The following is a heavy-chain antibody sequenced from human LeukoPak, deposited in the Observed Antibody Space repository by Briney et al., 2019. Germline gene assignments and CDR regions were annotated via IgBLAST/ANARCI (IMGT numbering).Heavy chain of an antibody. D-gene: IGHD2-15*01. CDR2: IKQDGSEK. CDR1: GFTFSSYW. CDR3: ARAPYCSGGSCYSPFDH. Sequence: PGGSLRLSCAASGFTFSSYWMSWVRQAPGKGLEWVANIKQDGSEKYYVDSVKGRFTISRDNAKNSLYLQMNSLRAEDTAVYYCARAPYCSGGSCYSPFDHWGQGTLVTVSS. V-gene: IGHV3-7*01. J-gene: IGHJ4*02.